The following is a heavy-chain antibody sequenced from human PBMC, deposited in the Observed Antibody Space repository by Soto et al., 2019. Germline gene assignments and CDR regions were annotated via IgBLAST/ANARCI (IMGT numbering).Heavy chain of an antibody. D-gene: IGHD3-22*01. J-gene: IGHJ4*02. CDR3: ASATYHYDSFGYQTSHFDY. CDR2: IYYNGNT. CDR1: GASISGGGFY. Sequence: PSETLSLTCTVSGASISGGGFYWGWIRQHPGRGLEWIGYIYYNGNTYYNPSLKSRVTISADTSKNQLSLNLNSVTAADTAVFFCASATYHYDSFGYQTSHFDYWGQGTLVTVSS. V-gene: IGHV4-31*03.